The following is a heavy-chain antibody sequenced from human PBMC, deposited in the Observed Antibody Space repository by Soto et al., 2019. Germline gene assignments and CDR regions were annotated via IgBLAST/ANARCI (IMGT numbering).Heavy chain of an antibody. D-gene: IGHD6-19*01. J-gene: IGHJ4*02. V-gene: IGHV1-18*01. CDR1: GYSFPSFD. CDR3: ARDKRAVAGTIDY. Sequence: QVQLVQSGAEVRKPGASVKVSCKASGYSFPSFDISWVRQAPGQRLEWMGWISGYNGNINYAQKLQGRVTMTTDTSTGKAYMELRSLRSDDTAVYYCARDKRAVAGTIDYWGQGTLVTVSS. CDR2: ISGYNGNI.